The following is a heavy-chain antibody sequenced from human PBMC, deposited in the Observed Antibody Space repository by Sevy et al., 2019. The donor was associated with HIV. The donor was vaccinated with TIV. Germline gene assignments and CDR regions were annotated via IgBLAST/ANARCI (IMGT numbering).Heavy chain of an antibody. CDR1: RFTFSDYY. V-gene: IGHV3-11*01. Sequence: GGSLRLSCAASRFTFSDYYMSWIRQAPGKGLEWVSYISSGGTTMYYADSLKGRFTISRDNAKNSLYLQMNSLRAGDTAVYYCARVRYNYGSYYFDYWGQGTLVTVSS. CDR3: ARVRYNYGSYYFDY. CDR2: ISSGGTTM. J-gene: IGHJ4*02. D-gene: IGHD1-1*01.